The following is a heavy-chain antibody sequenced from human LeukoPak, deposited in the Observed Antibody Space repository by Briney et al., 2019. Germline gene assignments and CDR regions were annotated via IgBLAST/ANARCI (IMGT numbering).Heavy chain of an antibody. D-gene: IGHD2-15*01. J-gene: IGHJ4*02. Sequence: GGSLRLSCAASGFTFNNYEMNWVRQAPGKGLEWVGRTRNKANSYTTKYAASVEGRFTISRDTSKNLLYLQLNSLKTEDTAVYYCARAGYCGAGTCYSDYYDYWGQGTLVTVSS. CDR3: ARAGYCGAGTCYSDYYDY. V-gene: IGHV3-72*01. CDR1: GFTFNNYE. CDR2: TRNKANSYTT.